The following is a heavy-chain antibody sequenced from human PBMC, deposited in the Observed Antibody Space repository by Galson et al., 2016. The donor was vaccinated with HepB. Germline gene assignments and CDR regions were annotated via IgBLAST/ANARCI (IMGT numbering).Heavy chain of an antibody. D-gene: IGHD4-23*01. CDR3: ARALDYGGHYFDS. J-gene: IGHJ4*02. CDR2: IYQSGNT. V-gene: IGHV4-30-2*01. CDR1: AGPISSGGYS. Sequence: LSLTCTVSAGPISSGGYSWSWIRQPPGKALEWIGHIYQSGNTDYDPSLRSRVTISLDTSRNQFSLKLTSVTAADTAVYYCARALDYGGHYFDSWGQGTLVTVSS.